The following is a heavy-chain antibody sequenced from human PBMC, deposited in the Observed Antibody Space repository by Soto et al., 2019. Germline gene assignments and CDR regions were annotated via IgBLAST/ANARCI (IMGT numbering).Heavy chain of an antibody. D-gene: IGHD1-7*01. V-gene: IGHV4-4*02. J-gene: IGHJ4*02. CDR3: ASRDPGTSVDY. CDR2: IYRTGST. CDR1: GGSFTSNNR. Sequence: SETLSLTCAVSGGSFTSNNRWTWVRQPPGQGLEWIGEIYRTGSTNYNPSLKSRATISLDKSENQFSLKVTSLTAADTAVYYCASRDPGTSVDYWGQGTLVTVSS.